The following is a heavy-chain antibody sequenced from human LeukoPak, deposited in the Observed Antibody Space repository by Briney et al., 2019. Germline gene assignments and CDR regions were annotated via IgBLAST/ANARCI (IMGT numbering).Heavy chain of an antibody. CDR1: GGSISSYY. V-gene: IGHV4-4*07. CDR3: AREEAVGATHYYYYGMDV. Sequence: SETLSLTCTVSGGSISSYYWSWIRQPAGKGLEWIGRIYTSGSTNYNPSLKSRVTMSVDKSKNQFSLKLTSVTAADTAVYYCAREEAVGATHYYYYGMDVWGQGTTVTVSS. D-gene: IGHD1-26*01. J-gene: IGHJ6*02. CDR2: IYTSGST.